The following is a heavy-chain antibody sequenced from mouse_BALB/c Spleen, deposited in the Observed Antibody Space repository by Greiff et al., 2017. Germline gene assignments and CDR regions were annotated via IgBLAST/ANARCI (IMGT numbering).Heavy chain of an antibody. D-gene: IGHD1-1*01. CDR3: ARIITTVGAKYAMDY. J-gene: IGHJ4*01. V-gene: IGHV5-12-2*01. CDR1: GFTFSSYT. Sequence: EVHLVESGGGLVQPGGSLKLSCAASGFTFSSYTMSWVRPTPEKRLEWVAYISNGGGSTYYPDTVKGRFTISRDNAKNTLYLQMSSLKSVDAAMYYGARIITTVGAKYAMDYWGQGTSVTVSS. CDR2: ISNGGGST.